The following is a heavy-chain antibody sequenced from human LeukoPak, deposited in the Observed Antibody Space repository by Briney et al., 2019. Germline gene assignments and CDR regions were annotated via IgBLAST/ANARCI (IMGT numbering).Heavy chain of an antibody. CDR2: INPLDGST. V-gene: IGHV1-46*01. D-gene: IGHD6-19*01. CDR1: GYTFTSYY. CDR3: ARDKPEYSSGWNYYYGMDV. Sequence: ASVTVSCKASGYTFTSYYMHWVRQAPGQGLEWMGIINPLDGSTAYAQKFQGRVTMTRDTSTSTAYMELSSLRSEDTAVYYCARDKPEYSSGWNYYYGMDVWGQGTTVTVFS. J-gene: IGHJ6*02.